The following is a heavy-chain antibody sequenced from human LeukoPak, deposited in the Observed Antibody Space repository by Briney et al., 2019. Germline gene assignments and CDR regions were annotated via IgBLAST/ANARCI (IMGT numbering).Heavy chain of an antibody. D-gene: IGHD5-24*01. CDR2: INPSGGST. CDR3: ARGPEDGYNFDY. V-gene: IGHV1-46*01. Sequence: ASVKVSCKASGYTFTSYYMHWVRQAPGQGLEWMGIINPSGGSTSHPQKFQGRVNMTRDTSTSTVYMELSSLRSEDTAVYFCARGPEDGYNFDYWGQGTLVTVSS. J-gene: IGHJ4*02. CDR1: GYTFTSYY.